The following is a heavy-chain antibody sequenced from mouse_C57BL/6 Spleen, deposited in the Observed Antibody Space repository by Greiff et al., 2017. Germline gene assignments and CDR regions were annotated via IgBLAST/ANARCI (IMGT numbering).Heavy chain of an antibody. V-gene: IGHV1-18*01. D-gene: IGHD1-3*01. CDR1: GYTFTDYN. J-gene: IGHJ1*03. CDR3: ARIKEYFDV. Sequence: EVKLVESGPELVKPGASVKIPCKASGYTFTDYNMDWVKQSHGKSLEWIGDINPNNGGTIYNQKFKGKATLTVDKSSSTAYMELRSLTSEDTAVYYCARIKEYFDVWGTGTTVTVSS. CDR2: INPNNGGT.